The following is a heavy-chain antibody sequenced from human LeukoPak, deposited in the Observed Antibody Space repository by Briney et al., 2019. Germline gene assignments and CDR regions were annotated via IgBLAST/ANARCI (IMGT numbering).Heavy chain of an antibody. CDR2: ISSSSSYT. V-gene: IGHV3-11*05. CDR3: VRAVSVSSYYFDC. D-gene: IGHD5/OR15-5a*01. CDR1: GFTFSSYA. J-gene: IGHJ4*02. Sequence: GGSLRLSCAASGFTFSSYAMSWIRQAPGKGLEWISYISSSSSYTNYVDSVKGRFTISRDNAKNSLYLQMNSLRAEDTAVYYCVRAVSVSSYYFDCWGQGTLVTVSS.